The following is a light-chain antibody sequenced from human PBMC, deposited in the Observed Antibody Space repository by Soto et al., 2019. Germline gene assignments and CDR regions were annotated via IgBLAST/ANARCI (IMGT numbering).Light chain of an antibody. CDR2: AAS. CDR1: QSISSY. J-gene: IGKJ2*01. Sequence: DIQMTQSPSSLSASVGDRVTITCRASQSISSYLNWYQQKPGKAPKLLIYAASSLQSGVPSRFSGSGSGTDFTLTISSLQPEDFATYYCQQSYSTLPMYTFGQGIKLEIK. CDR3: QQSYSTLPMYT. V-gene: IGKV1-39*01.